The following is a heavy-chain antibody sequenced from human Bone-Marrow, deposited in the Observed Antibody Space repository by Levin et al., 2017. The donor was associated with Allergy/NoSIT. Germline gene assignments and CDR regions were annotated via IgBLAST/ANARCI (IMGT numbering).Heavy chain of an antibody. CDR3: ARGGAGIAVAGTFRFDY. CDR2: IKQDGSEK. V-gene: IGHV3-7*01. J-gene: IGHJ4*02. Sequence: LTGGSLRLSCVASGFTFSSYWMSWVRQAPGKGLEWVANIKQDGSEKYYVDSVKGRFTISRDNAKNSLYLQMNSLRVEDTAVYYCARGGAGIAVAGTFRFDYWGQGTLVTVSS. CDR1: GFTFSSYW. D-gene: IGHD6-19*01.